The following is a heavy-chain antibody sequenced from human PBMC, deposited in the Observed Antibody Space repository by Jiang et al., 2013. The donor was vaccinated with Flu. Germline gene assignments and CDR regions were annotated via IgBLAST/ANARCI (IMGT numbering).Heavy chain of an antibody. Sequence: GAEVKKPGESLRISCKGSGYSFTSYWISWVRQMPGKGLEWMGRIDPSDSYTNYSPSFQGHVTISADKSISTAYLQWSSLKASDTAMYYCAREYYDFWSGYPRPIDYWGQGTLVTVSS. CDR1: GYSFTSYW. J-gene: IGHJ4*02. V-gene: IGHV5-10-1*01. D-gene: IGHD3-3*01. CDR3: AREYYDFWSGYPRPIDY. CDR2: IDPSDSYT.